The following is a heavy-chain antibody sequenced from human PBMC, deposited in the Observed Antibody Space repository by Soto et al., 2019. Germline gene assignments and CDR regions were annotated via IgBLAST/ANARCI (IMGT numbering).Heavy chain of an antibody. J-gene: IGHJ4*02. CDR1: GGSISSSSYY. CDR3: ARQSLGYCSGGSCPTFDY. D-gene: IGHD2-15*01. CDR2: IYYSGST. V-gene: IGHV4-39*01. Sequence: SSETLSLTCTVSGGSISSSSYYWGWIRQPPGKGLEWIGSIYYSGSTYYNPSLKSRVTISVDTSKNQFSLKLSSVTAADTAVYYCARQSLGYCSGGSCPTFDYWGQGTLVTVSS.